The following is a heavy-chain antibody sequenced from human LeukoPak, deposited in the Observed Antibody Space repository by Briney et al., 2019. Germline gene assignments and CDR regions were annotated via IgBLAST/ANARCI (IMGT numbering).Heavy chain of an antibody. D-gene: IGHD3-9*01. CDR1: GYTFTGYY. J-gene: IGHJ4*02. CDR3: AIKDYDILTGYPDY. V-gene: IGHV1-2*02. Sequence: ASVKVSCKAPGYTFTGYYMHWVRQAPGQGLEWMGWINPNSGGTNYAQKFQGRVTMTRDTSISTAYMELSRLRSDDTAVYYCAIKDYDILTGYPDYWGQGTLVTVSS. CDR2: INPNSGGT.